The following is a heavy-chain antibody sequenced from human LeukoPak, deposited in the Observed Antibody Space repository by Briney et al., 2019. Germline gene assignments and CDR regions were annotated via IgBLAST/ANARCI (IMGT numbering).Heavy chain of an antibody. CDR1: GFTFDDYA. J-gene: IGHJ4*02. V-gene: IGHV3-30*04. CDR3: VRRGDYMAFEY. Sequence: PGGSLRLSCAASGFTFDDYAMHWVRQAPGKGLEWVAFIQDDGSNKYYADSVKGRFTISRDNSKNTLYLQMNSLRVDDTAVYYCVRRGDYMAFEYWGQGTLVTVSS. CDR2: IQDDGSNK. D-gene: IGHD3-16*01.